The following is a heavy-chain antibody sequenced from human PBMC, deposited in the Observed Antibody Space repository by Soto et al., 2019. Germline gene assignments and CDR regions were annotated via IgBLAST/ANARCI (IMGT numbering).Heavy chain of an antibody. Sequence: SETLSLTCTVSGCFISSGCYYWTWIRQHPGKGLEWIGYNYYSGITYYNPSLKSRVTISLDTSKNQFSLKLSSVTAADTAVYYCARGSSIAGLYYGMDVWGQGTTVTVSS. D-gene: IGHD6-6*01. J-gene: IGHJ6*02. V-gene: IGHV4-31*03. CDR3: ARGSSIAGLYYGMDV. CDR2: NYYSGIT. CDR1: GCFISSGCYY.